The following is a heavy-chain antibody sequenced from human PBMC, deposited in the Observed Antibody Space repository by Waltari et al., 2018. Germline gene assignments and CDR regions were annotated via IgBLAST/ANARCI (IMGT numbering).Heavy chain of an antibody. CDR3: ARASLGYSSSWYEDAFDI. Sequence: QLQLQESGPGLVKPSETLSLTCTVSGGSISSSSYYWGWIRQPPGQGLEWIGSIYYSGSTYYNPSLKSRVTISVDTSKNQFSLKLSSVTAADTAVYYCARASLGYSSSWYEDAFDIWGQGTMVTVSS. CDR1: GGSISSSSYY. V-gene: IGHV4-39*07. J-gene: IGHJ3*02. CDR2: IYYSGST. D-gene: IGHD6-13*01.